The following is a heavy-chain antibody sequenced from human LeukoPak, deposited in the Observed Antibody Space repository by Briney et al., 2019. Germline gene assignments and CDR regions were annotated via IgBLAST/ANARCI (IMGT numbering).Heavy chain of an antibody. J-gene: IGHJ6*03. CDR2: INPNSGGT. V-gene: IGHV1-2*02. CDR3: ARVLTSKGAVLFVDTAGYYYYMDV. CDR1: GYTFTGYY. D-gene: IGHD5-18*01. Sequence: ASVKVSCKASGYTFTGYYMHWVRQAPGQGLEWMGWINPNSGGTNYAQKLQGRVTMTTDTSTSTAYMELRSLRSDDTAVYYCARVLTSKGAVLFVDTAGYYYYMDVWGKGTTVTVSS.